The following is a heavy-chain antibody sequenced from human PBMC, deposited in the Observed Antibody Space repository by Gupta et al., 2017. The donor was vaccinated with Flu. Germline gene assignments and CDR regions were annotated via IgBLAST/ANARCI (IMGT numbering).Heavy chain of an antibody. V-gene: IGHV3-23*01. CDR3: AKVRRGYGSDTTKLYYYYGMDV. CDR2: ISGSGGST. Sequence: GSLRLSCAASGFTFSSYAMSWVRQAPGKGLEWVSAISGSGGSTYYADSVKGRFTISRDNSKNTLYLQMNSLRAEDTAVYYCAKVRRGYGSDTTKLYYYYGMDVWGQGTTVTVSS. J-gene: IGHJ6*02. CDR1: GFTFSSYA. D-gene: IGHD6-25*01.